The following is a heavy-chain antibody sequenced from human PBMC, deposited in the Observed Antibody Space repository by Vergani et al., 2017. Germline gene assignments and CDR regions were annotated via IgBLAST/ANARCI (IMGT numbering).Heavy chain of an antibody. J-gene: IGHJ5*02. CDR1: GGSVNNDSYF. D-gene: IGHD5-24*01. CDR3: VRHGYRSVIDWFDP. Sequence: QLQFQESGPGLLKPSETLSLTCVVSGGSVNNDSYFWGWIRQAPGKGLEHIASVYYLGNPYYNPSVKSRVSVSVDTSKNQFSLKLSYVTAADTAVYYCVRHGYRSVIDWFDPWSQGTLVTVS. CDR2: VYYLGNP. V-gene: IGHV4-39*01.